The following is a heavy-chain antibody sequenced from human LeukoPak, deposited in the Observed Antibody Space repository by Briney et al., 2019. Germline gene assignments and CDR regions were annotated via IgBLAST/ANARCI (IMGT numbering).Heavy chain of an antibody. Sequence: LRLSCAASGFTFSNYGMNWIRQPPGKGLEWIGYIYNSGSTSYNPSLKSRVTMSVDTSKNQFSLKLSFVTAADTAVYYCARGWGPAYCGGDCHRHFDYWGQGALVTVSS. J-gene: IGHJ4*02. CDR2: IYNSGST. CDR3: ARGWGPAYCGGDCHRHFDY. D-gene: IGHD2-21*02. CDR1: GFTFSNYG. V-gene: IGHV4-30-4*07.